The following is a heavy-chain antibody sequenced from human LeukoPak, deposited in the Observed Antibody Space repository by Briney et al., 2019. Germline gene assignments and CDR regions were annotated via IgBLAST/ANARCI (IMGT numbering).Heavy chain of an antibody. CDR2: IYYSGST. V-gene: IGHV4-59*01. CDR3: ARGALVGAADLYYFDY. Sequence: SETLSLTCTVSGGSISSYYWSWIRQPPGKGLEWIGYIYYSGSTNYNPSLKSRVTTSVDTSKNQFSLKLSSVTAADTAVYYCARGALVGAADLYYFDYWGQGTLVTVSS. J-gene: IGHJ4*02. CDR1: GGSISSYY. D-gene: IGHD1-26*01.